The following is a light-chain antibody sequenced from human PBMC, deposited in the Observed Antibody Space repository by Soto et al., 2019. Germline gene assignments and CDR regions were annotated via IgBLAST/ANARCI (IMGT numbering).Light chain of an antibody. CDR3: QQSDRTPRT. V-gene: IGKV1-39*01. Sequence: DIQMTQSPSSLSASVGDRVTITYQASQSISSYLNWYQQKPGKAPKILIYATSSLQSGIPSRFSGSGSGTDFTLTISSLQPEDCATYYCQQSDRTPRTFGQGTKVEIK. CDR2: ATS. CDR1: QSISSY. J-gene: IGKJ1*01.